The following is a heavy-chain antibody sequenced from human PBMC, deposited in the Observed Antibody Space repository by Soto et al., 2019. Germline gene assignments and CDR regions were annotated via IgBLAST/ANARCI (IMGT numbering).Heavy chain of an antibody. Sequence: SETLSLTCAVSGGTISSSNWWSLVRQPPGKELECICEIYHSKSNNYNPSRKSRVTISVNKHKNQYSLKLSSVTAADTAVYYCARFTHDYGDYVGWGQGTLVTVSS. CDR3: ARFTHDYGDYVG. V-gene: IGHV4-4*02. CDR2: IYHSKSN. J-gene: IGHJ4*02. D-gene: IGHD4-17*01. CDR1: GGTISSSNW.